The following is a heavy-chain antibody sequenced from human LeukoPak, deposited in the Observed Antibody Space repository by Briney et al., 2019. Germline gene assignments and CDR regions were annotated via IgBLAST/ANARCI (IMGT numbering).Heavy chain of an antibody. J-gene: IGHJ4*02. Sequence: PSETLSLTCTVSGGSISSYYWSWIRQPPGKGLEWIGYIYYSGSTNYNPSLKSRVTISVDTSKNQFSLKLSSVTAADTAVYYCARSRIAVAGYIDYWGQGTLVTVSS. CDR2: IYYSGST. V-gene: IGHV4-59*01. CDR1: GGSISSYY. CDR3: ARSRIAVAGYIDY. D-gene: IGHD6-19*01.